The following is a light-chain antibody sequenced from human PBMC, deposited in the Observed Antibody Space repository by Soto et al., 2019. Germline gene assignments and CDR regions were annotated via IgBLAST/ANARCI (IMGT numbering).Light chain of an antibody. CDR3: SSYISDNTHV. CDR1: SSDVGGYNY. CDR2: EVS. Sequence: QSVLTQPASVSGSPGQSITISCTGTSSDVGGYNYVSWYQQHPGEAPKLMIYEVSYRPSGISNRFSASKSGNTASLTISGLQAEDEADYYCSSYISDNTHVFGSGTKLTVL. J-gene: IGLJ1*01. V-gene: IGLV2-14*01.